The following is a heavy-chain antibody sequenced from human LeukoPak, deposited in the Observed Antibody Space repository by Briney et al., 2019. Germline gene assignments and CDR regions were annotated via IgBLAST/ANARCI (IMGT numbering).Heavy chain of an antibody. CDR2: ISGSGGSI. CDR3: AKGTGYDPLGY. CDR1: GFIFSSYA. D-gene: IGHD5-12*01. V-gene: IGHV3-23*01. J-gene: IGHJ4*02. Sequence: PGGSLRLSCAASGFIFSSYAMSWVRQAPGKGLEWVSRISGSGGSIYYADSVKGRFTISRDKSKNTLYLQMNSLRAEDTAVYYCAKGTGYDPLGYWGQGTLVTVSS.